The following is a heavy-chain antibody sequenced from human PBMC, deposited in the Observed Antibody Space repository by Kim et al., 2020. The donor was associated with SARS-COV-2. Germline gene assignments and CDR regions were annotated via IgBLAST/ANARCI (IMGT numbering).Heavy chain of an antibody. J-gene: IGHJ4*02. V-gene: IGHV3-30*18. CDR2: VSYDGSNQ. D-gene: IGHD7-27*01. CDR1: GFTFKNYG. CDR3: VKDKIDGNAWGPFDY. Sequence: GGSLRLSCAASGFTFKNYGIHWVRQAPGKGLEWVAVVSYDGSNQYYADSVKGRFTVSRDNSKNTLYLQMNSLRPEDTAVYYRVKDKIDGNAWGPFDYWGQGALVTVSS.